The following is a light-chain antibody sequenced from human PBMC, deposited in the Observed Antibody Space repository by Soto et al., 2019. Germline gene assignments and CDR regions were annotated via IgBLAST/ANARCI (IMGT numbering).Light chain of an antibody. Sequence: QSVVTQPPSVSGAPGQRVTISCTGSSSNIGADYDVPWYRQLPGTAPKLLIYDNNNRPSGVPDRFSGSKSGTSASLAITGLQAEDEADYFCQSYASSLSGSVFGGATKLTVL. V-gene: IGLV1-40*01. CDR3: QSYASSLSGSV. CDR2: DNN. CDR1: SSNIGADYD. J-gene: IGLJ3*02.